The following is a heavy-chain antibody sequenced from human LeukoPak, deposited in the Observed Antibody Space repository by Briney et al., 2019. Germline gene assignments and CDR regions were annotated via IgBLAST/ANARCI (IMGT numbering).Heavy chain of an antibody. J-gene: IGHJ5*02. CDR2: IWYDGSNK. D-gene: IGHD3/OR15-3a*01. CDR1: GFTFSSYG. V-gene: IGHV3-33*01. CDR3: ARDYDFWGNNWFDP. Sequence: GGSLRLSCAASGFTFSSYGMHWVRQAPDKGLEWVAVIWYDGSNKYYADSVKGRFTISRDNSKNTLYLQMNSLRAEDTAVYYCARDYDFWGNNWFDPWGQGTLVTVSS.